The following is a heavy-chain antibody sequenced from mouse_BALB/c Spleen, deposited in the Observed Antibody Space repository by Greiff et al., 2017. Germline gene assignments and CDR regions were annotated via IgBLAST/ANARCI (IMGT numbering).Heavy chain of an antibody. CDR1: GFTFSDYG. D-gene: IGHD3-1*01. Sequence: DVHLVESGGGLVQPGGSRKLSCAASGFTFSDYGMAWVRQAPGKGPEWVAFISNLAYSIYYADTVTGRFTISRENAKNTLYLEMSSLRSEDTAMYYCAREHGSYYFDYWGQGTTLTVSS. CDR3: AREHGSYYFDY. CDR2: ISNLAYSI. J-gene: IGHJ2*01. V-gene: IGHV5-15*02.